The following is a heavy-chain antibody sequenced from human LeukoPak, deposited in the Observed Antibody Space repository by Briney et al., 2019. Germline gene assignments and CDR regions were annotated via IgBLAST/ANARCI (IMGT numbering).Heavy chain of an antibody. V-gene: IGHV4-61*02. CDR1: GGSISSGSYY. CDR3: ARDRSDCSSTSCYDAFDI. CDR2: IYTSGST. Sequence: SQTLSLTCTVSGGSISSGSYYWSWIRQPAGKGLEWIGRIYTSGSTYYNPSLKSRVTISVDTSKNQFSLKLSSVTAADTAVYYCARDRSDCSSTSCYDAFDIWGQGTMVTVSS. D-gene: IGHD2-2*01. J-gene: IGHJ3*02.